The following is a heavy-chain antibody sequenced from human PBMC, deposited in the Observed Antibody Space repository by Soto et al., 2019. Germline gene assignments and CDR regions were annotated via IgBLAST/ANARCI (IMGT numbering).Heavy chain of an antibody. J-gene: IGHJ4*02. D-gene: IGHD3-9*01. CDR1: GYTFTSYG. CDR2: ISAYNGNT. V-gene: IGHV1-18*01. CDR3: ARGTYYDILTASSAFDY. Sequence: ASVKVSCKASGYTFTSYGISWVRQAPGQGLEWMGWISAYNGNTNYAQKLQGRVTMTTDTSTSTAYMELRSLRSDDTAVYYCARGTYYDILTASSAFDYWCQGPLVTVSS.